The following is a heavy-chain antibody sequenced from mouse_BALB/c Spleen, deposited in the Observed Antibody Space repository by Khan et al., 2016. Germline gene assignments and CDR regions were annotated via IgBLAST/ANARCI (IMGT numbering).Heavy chain of an antibody. J-gene: IGHJ3*01. CDR3: AGRLAC. CDR2: IDPANGNT. CDR1: GFNIKDTY. Sequence: VQLQQSGAELVKPGASVKLSCTASGFNIKDTYMHWVKQRPEQGLEWIGRIDPANGNTKYDPKFQGKATITAAPSSNTAYLQLSSLTSEDTAVYYCAGRLACWGQGTLVTVSA. V-gene: IGHV14-3*02.